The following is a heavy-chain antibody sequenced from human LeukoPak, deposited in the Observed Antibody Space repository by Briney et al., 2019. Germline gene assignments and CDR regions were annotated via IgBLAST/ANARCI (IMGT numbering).Heavy chain of an antibody. CDR3: ARAGKYTWNDEKDY. Sequence: GGSLRLSFAASGFTFHDYGMSWVRQAPGKGLDWVSVSDRNCGSIGYAGSVKGRFTISRDNAKNSLYLQMNSLRAEDTSLYYCARAGKYTWNDEKDYSGQGTLVTVSS. D-gene: IGHD1-1*01. CDR2: SDRNCGSI. J-gene: IGHJ4*02. V-gene: IGHV3-20*03. CDR1: GFTFHDYG.